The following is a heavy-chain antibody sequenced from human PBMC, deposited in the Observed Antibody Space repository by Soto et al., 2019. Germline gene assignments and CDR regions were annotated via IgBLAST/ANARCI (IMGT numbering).Heavy chain of an antibody. J-gene: IGHJ4*02. D-gene: IGHD1-20*01. V-gene: IGHV3-33*01. CDR3: AREFGRRYDLSKYYFDY. Sequence: QVQLVESGGGVVQPGRSLRLSCAASGFTFSSYGMHWVRQAPGKGLEWVAVIWYDGSNKYYADSVKGRFTISRDNSKNTLYLQMKSLGAEVTAVYYCAREFGRRYDLSKYYFDYGGQGTLVIVSS. CDR2: IWYDGSNK. CDR1: GFTFSSYG.